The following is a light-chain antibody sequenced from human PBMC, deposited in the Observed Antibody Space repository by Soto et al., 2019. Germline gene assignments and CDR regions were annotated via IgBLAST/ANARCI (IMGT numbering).Light chain of an antibody. CDR3: QQYNNWSYT. J-gene: IGKJ2*01. V-gene: IGKV3-15*01. CDR2: GAS. CDR1: QSVSSN. Sequence: EIVMPQSPATPSVPPGERATLSCRASQSVSSNLAWYQQKPGQAPRLLIYGASNRSTGIPARFSGSGSGTEFTLTISSLQSEDFTVYDCQQYNNWSYTFGQGTKLEIK.